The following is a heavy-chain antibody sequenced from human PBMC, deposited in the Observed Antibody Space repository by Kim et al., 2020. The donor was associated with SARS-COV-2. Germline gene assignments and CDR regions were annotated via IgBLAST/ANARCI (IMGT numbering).Heavy chain of an antibody. Sequence: KGRFTISRDNSKNTLYLQMNSLRAEDTAVYYCARPITIFGVVPRGYAFFDWGQGTMVTVSS. J-gene: IGHJ3*01. V-gene: IGHV3-30*01. CDR3: ARPITIFGVVPRGYAFFD. D-gene: IGHD3-3*01.